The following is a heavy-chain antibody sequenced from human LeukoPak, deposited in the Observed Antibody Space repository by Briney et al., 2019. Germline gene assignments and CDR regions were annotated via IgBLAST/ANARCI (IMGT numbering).Heavy chain of an antibody. J-gene: IGHJ4*02. CDR3: AREGGFYRPLDY. V-gene: IGHV4-4*02. D-gene: IGHD3-3*01. CDR1: GFTVSSNY. Sequence: GSLRLSCVVSGFTVSSNYMTWVRQPPGKGLEWIGEVHLDGRTNYNPSLKSRLIMSVDLPENHISLKLTSVTAADTAVYYCAREGGFYRPLDYSGQGTLVTVSS. CDR2: VHLDGRT.